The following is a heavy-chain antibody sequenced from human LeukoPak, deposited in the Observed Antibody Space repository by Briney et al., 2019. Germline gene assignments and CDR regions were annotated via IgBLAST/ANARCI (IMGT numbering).Heavy chain of an antibody. CDR2: ISAYNGNT. Sequence: ASVKVSCKASGYTFTSYGISWVRQAPGQGLEWMGWISAYNGNTNYAQKLQGRVTMTTDTSTSTAYMELRSLRSDDTAVYYCARGIGYCSSTSCYEWFDPWGQGTLVTVSS. V-gene: IGHV1-18*01. D-gene: IGHD2-2*01. CDR3: ARGIGYCSSTSCYEWFDP. J-gene: IGHJ5*02. CDR1: GYTFTSYG.